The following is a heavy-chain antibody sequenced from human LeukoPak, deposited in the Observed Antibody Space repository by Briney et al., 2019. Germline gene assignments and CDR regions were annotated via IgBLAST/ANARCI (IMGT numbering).Heavy chain of an antibody. D-gene: IGHD3-9*01. CDR1: GFTFSSYG. CDR2: IWYDGSNK. Sequence: SGGSLRLSCAASGFTFSSYGMHWVRQAPGKGLEWVAVIWYDGSNKYYADSVKGRFTISRDNSKNTLYLQMNSLRAENTAVYYCARDPLSKVRYFDWLSGGPYSMDVWGQGTTVTVSS. CDR3: ARDPLSKVRYFDWLSGGPYSMDV. V-gene: IGHV3-33*01. J-gene: IGHJ6*02.